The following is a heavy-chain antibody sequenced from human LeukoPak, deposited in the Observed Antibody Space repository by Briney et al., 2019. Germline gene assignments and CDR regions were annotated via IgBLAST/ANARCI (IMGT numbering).Heavy chain of an antibody. CDR2: ISSSSSYI. V-gene: IGHV3-21*01. J-gene: IGHJ4*02. CDR3: ARVRCSSTSCYDY. CDR1: GFTFSSYS. D-gene: IGHD2-2*01. Sequence: PGGSLRLSCAASGFTFSSYSMNWVRQAPGKGLEWVSSISSSSSYIYYADSVKGRFTISRDNAKNSLYLQMNSLRAEDTAVYYCARVRCSSTSCYDYWGQGTLVTVSS.